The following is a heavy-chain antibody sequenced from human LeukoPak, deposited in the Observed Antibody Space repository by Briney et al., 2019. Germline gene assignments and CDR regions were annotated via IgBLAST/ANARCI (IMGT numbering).Heavy chain of an antibody. CDR2: IYYTGST. Sequence: SETLSLTCTVSGASITSYYWSWIRQPPGKGLEWIGYIYYTGSTNYNPSLKSRVTISVDTSKNQFSLKLRSVTAADTAVYYCARARDGYNYLGYWGQGTLVTVSS. J-gene: IGHJ4*02. D-gene: IGHD5-24*01. CDR1: GASITSYY. V-gene: IGHV4-59*01. CDR3: ARARDGYNYLGY.